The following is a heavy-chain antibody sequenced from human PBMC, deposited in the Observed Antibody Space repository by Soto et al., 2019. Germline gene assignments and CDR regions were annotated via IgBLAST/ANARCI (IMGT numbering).Heavy chain of an antibody. V-gene: IGHV3-21*04. CDR1: GFTFSDYN. J-gene: IGHJ6*02. D-gene: IGHD2-2*01. Sequence: PGGSLRLSCAASGFTFSDYNMYWVRQTPGKGLEWVASISSANSYIYYANSVKGRFTISRDNPKKSLSLQMNSLRAEDTAVYYCARDLVPVAEALFFGYYYYGLDVWGQGTTVTVSS. CDR2: ISSANSYI. CDR3: ARDLVPVAEALFFGYYYYGLDV.